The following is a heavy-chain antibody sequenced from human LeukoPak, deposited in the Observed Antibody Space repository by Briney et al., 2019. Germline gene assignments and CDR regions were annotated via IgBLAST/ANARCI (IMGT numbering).Heavy chain of an antibody. CDR2: VYSNGMT. V-gene: IGHV4-4*08. CDR1: GGSMFSYY. D-gene: IGHD3-22*01. CDR3: TRRAYYDGSGYNPTAGYFDL. J-gene: IGHJ2*01. Sequence: SETLSLTCSVSGGSMFSYYWNWIRQSPGKGLEWIGFVYSNGMTTYNPSLRRRGTISIATSRNQFSLRLTSVTAADTATYYCTRRAYYDGSGYNPTAGYFDLWGRGTLVTVSS.